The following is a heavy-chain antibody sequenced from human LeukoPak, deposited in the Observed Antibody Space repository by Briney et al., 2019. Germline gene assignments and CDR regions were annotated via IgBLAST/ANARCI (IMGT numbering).Heavy chain of an antibody. CDR2: IWYDGSNK. Sequence: PGGSLRLSCAASGFTFSSYGMHWVRQAPGKGLEWVAVIWYDGSNKYYADSVKGRFTISRDNSKNTLYLQMNSLRAEDTAVYYCARVDSYAQSPFDYWGQGTLVTVSS. J-gene: IGHJ4*02. CDR1: GFTFSSYG. V-gene: IGHV3-33*01. D-gene: IGHD5-18*01. CDR3: ARVDSYAQSPFDY.